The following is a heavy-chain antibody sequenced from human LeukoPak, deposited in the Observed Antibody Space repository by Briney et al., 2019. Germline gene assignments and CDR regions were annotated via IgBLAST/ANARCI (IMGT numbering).Heavy chain of an antibody. CDR1: GFAFSSYA. V-gene: IGHV3-23*01. D-gene: IGHD3-22*01. Sequence: GGSLRLSCAASGFAFSSYAMSWVRQAPGKGLEWVSAISGRGGGTYHADSVNGRFTISRDNSKNTLYLQMNSLRAEDTAVYYCAKHSITMIVVVSSAFDYWGQGTLVTVSS. CDR3: AKHSITMIVVVSSAFDY. J-gene: IGHJ4*02. CDR2: ISGRGGGT.